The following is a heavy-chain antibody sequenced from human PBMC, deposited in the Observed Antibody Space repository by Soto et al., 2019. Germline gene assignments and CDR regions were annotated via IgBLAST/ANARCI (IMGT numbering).Heavy chain of an antibody. Sequence: SETQSLTCPVSGGSISSSSYYWGWIRQPPGKGLEWIGSIYYSGSTYYNPSLKSRVTISVDTSKNQFSLKLSSVTAADTAVYYCATEDRGYYYYYGMDVWGQGTTVTVSS. CDR3: ATEDRGYYYYYGMDV. D-gene: IGHD3-16*01. CDR2: IYYSGST. CDR1: GGSISSSSYY. V-gene: IGHV4-39*02. J-gene: IGHJ6*02.